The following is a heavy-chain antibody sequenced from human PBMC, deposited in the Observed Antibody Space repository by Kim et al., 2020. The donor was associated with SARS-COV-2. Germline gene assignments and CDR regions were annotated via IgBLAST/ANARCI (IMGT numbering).Heavy chain of an antibody. Sequence: GGSLRLSCAASGFTFSSYGMHWVRQAPGKGLEWVAVISYDGSNKYYADSVKGRFTISRDNSKNTLYLQMNSLRAEDTAVYYCARGGLGYCSGGSCYPTLVGPYYYYGMDVWGQGTTVTVSS. D-gene: IGHD2-15*01. CDR3: ARGGLGYCSGGSCYPTLVGPYYYYGMDV. V-gene: IGHV3-33*05. CDR1: GFTFSSYG. J-gene: IGHJ6*02. CDR2: ISYDGSNK.